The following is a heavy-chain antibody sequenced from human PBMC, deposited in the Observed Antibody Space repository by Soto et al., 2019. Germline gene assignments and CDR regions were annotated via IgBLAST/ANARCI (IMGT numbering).Heavy chain of an antibody. V-gene: IGHV4-59*01. CDR2: IYYSGNT. CDR1: SESISSYY. D-gene: IGHD2-2*01. Sequence: SETLSLTCTVYSESISSYYWSWIRQPPGKGLEWIGYIYYSGNTNYSPSLKSRVTISVDTSKNHFSLKLSSVTAADTAVYYCAKEVVPAAGCFDPWGQGTPVTVSS. CDR3: AKEVVPAAGCFDP. J-gene: IGHJ5*02.